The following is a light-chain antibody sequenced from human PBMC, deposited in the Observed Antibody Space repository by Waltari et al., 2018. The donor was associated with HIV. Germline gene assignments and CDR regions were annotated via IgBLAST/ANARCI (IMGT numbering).Light chain of an antibody. J-gene: IGLJ3*02. CDR1: SGSVSTSYY. Sequence: QTVVTQEPSFSVSPGGTVTLTCGLSSGSVSTSYYPSWYQLTPGQAPWSLNYGSNPRSSCGPDRFSVAILGNKAALTCTGAQAGDESDDYLVRYMGSGISVLVGWTMLTVL. V-gene: IGLV8-61*01. CDR3: VRYMGSGISV. CDR2: GSN.